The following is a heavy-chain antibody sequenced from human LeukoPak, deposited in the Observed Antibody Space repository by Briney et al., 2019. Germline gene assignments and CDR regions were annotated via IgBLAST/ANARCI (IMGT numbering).Heavy chain of an antibody. CDR3: ARDNDYVWGSYRAQDY. CDR1: GYTFTSYG. Sequence: GSVKVSCKASGYTFTSYGISWVRQAPGQGLEWMGWIGGYNGNTNYAHKLQGRVTMTTDTSTSTAYTELRSLRSNDTAVYYCARDNDYVWGSYRAQDYWGQGTLVTVSS. V-gene: IGHV1-18*01. D-gene: IGHD3-16*02. J-gene: IGHJ4*02. CDR2: IGGYNGNT.